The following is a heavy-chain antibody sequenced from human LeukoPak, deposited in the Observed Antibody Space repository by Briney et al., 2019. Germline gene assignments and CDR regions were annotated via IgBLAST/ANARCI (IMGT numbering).Heavy chain of an antibody. CDR3: AKVGCSSTSCYSRGGGYFDY. D-gene: IGHD2-2*02. V-gene: IGHV3-66*01. CDR1: GFTVSSNY. Sequence: GGSLRLSCAASGFTVSSNYMSWVRQAPGKGLEWGSVIYSGGSTYYADSVKGRFTISRDNSKNTLYLQMNSLRAEDTAVYYCAKVGCSSTSCYSRGGGYFDYWGQGTLVTVSS. J-gene: IGHJ4*02. CDR2: IYSGGST.